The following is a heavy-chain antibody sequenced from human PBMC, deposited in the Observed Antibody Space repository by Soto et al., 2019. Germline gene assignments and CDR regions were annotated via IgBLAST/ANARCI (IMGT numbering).Heavy chain of an antibody. CDR2: IYYSGST. CDR3: ARQTGTGTYYYYYGMDV. Sequence: SETLSLTCTVSGGSISSSSYYWGWIRQPPGKGLEWIGSIYYSGSTYYNPSLKSRVTISVDTSKNQFSLKLSSVTAADTAVYYRARQTGTGTYYYYYGMDVWGQGTTVTVS. J-gene: IGHJ6*02. CDR1: GGSISSSSYY. D-gene: IGHD1-1*01. V-gene: IGHV4-39*01.